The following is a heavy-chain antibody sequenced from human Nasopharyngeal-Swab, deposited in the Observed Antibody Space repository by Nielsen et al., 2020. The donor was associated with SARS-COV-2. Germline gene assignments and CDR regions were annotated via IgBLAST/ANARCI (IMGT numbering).Heavy chain of an antibody. CDR2: TYSGGST. J-gene: IGHJ4*02. CDR3: ARDWGD. Sequence: GESLKISCAASGFSFSSYSMSWVRQSPGKGLEWVSVTYSGGSTYYADSVSGRFTISRDDSKNTLDLQMDSLGAEDTAVYYCARDWGDWGQGTPVTVSS. V-gene: IGHV3-53*01. D-gene: IGHD3-16*01. CDR1: GFSFSSYS.